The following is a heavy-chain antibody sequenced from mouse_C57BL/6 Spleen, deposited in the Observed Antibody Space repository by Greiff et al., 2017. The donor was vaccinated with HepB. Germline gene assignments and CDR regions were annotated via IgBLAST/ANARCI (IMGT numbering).Heavy chain of an antibody. J-gene: IGHJ1*03. CDR1: GYTFTSYW. V-gene: IGHV1-69*01. D-gene: IGHD1-1*01. CDR2: IDPSDSYT. Sequence: VQLQQSGAELVMPGASVKLSCKASGYTFTSYWMHWVKQRPGQGLEWIGEIDPSDSYTNYNQKFKGKSTLTVDKSSRTAYMQLSSLTSEDSAVEYGARRDYYGSSHWYFDVWGTGTTVTVSS. CDR3: ARRDYYGSSHWYFDV.